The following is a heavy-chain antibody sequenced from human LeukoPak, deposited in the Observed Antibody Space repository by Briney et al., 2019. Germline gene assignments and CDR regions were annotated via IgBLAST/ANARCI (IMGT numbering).Heavy chain of an antibody. Sequence: GGSLRLSCAASGFTFSHYAMHWVRQAPGKGLEWVALISNDGSQTYHADSVKGRFTISRDKSKNTLDLQMNSLRADDTAVYYCAKDGFCSNTGCYPIHFDSWGQGTLVTVSS. CDR1: GFTFSHYA. V-gene: IGHV3-30*18. CDR2: ISNDGSQT. CDR3: AKDGFCSNTGCYPIHFDS. J-gene: IGHJ4*02. D-gene: IGHD2-2*01.